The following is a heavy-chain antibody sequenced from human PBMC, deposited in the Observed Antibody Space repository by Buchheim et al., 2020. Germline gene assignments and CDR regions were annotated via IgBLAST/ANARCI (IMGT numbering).Heavy chain of an antibody. J-gene: IGHJ4*02. CDR3: AALYYYDSSGATGFDY. Sequence: EVQLLESGGGLVQPGGSLRLSCAASGFTFSSYAMSWVRQAPGKGLEWVSAISGSGGSTYYADSVKGRFTIPRDNSKNTLSLQMNSLRAEDTAVYYCAALYYYDSSGATGFDYWGQGTL. CDR2: ISGSGGST. CDR1: GFTFSSYA. D-gene: IGHD3-22*01. V-gene: IGHV3-23*01.